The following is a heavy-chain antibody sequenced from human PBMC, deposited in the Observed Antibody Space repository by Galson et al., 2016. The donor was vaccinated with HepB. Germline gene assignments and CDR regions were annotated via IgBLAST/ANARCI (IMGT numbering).Heavy chain of an antibody. CDR1: GFTFSSYW. Sequence: LRLSCAASGFTFSSYWMNWVRQAPGKGLEWVANIKQDGSAHSSVGSLPGLFPLSRSPPPPSLYLPLPSLRAAAPAVSYCAHAARGWYHSFDYWGQGTLVTVSA. CDR3: AHAARGWYHSFDY. J-gene: IGHJ4*02. V-gene: IGHV3-7*05. D-gene: IGHD6-19*01. CDR2: IKQDGSAH.